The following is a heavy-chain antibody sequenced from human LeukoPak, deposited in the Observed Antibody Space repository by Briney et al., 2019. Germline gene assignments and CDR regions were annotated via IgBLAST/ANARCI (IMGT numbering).Heavy chain of an antibody. CDR1: GFTLSNYG. V-gene: IGHV3-7*01. Sequence: GGSLRLSCAASGFTLSNYGIHWVRQAPGKGLEWVANIKQDGSEKYYVDSVKGRFTISRDNAKNSLYLQMNSLRAEDTAVYYCTRAAAGTGWYFDLWGRGTLVTVSS. CDR2: IKQDGSEK. J-gene: IGHJ2*01. CDR3: TRAAAGTGWYFDL. D-gene: IGHD6-13*01.